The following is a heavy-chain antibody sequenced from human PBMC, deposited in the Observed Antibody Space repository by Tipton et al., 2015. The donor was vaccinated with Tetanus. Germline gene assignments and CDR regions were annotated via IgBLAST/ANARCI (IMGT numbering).Heavy chain of an antibody. J-gene: IGHJ6*02. CDR2: ISPDGRRT. Sequence: SLRLSCAASGFTSESHYMHWVRQSPGKGLLWISRISPDGRRTNYADSVKGRFTISRDNAKNTVYLQMNNLRAEDTALYFCSRRSLTNYGLDVWGQGTPVTVSS. CDR3: SRRSLTNYGLDV. V-gene: IGHV3-74*01. CDR1: GFTSESHY. D-gene: IGHD1-1*01.